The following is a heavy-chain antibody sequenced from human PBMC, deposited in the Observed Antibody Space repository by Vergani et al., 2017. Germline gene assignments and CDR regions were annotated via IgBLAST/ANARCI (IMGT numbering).Heavy chain of an antibody. CDR1: GGTFSTYA. J-gene: IGHJ4*02. D-gene: IGHD2-15*01. Sequence: QVQLVQSGADVKKPGSSVKVSCKASGGTFSTYAISWVRQAPGQGLEWMGRLIPIFGTTNYAQNFQGRVTITADESTSTAYMELSSLRSEDTAVYYCARDRRYCSGGSCYLDYWGQGTLITVSS. CDR2: LIPIFGTT. CDR3: ARDRRYCSGGSCYLDY. V-gene: IGHV1-69*13.